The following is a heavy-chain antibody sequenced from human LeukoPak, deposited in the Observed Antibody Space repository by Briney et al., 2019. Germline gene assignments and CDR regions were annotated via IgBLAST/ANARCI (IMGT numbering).Heavy chain of an antibody. D-gene: IGHD3-10*01. CDR2: IHVGNGNT. V-gene: IGHV1-3*01. CDR1: RYPFTDYA. J-gene: IGHJ4*02. CDR3: ARVDGSGPNAPHDF. Sequence: ASVKVSCKASRYPFTDYAMHWVRQASGQRLEWMGWIHVGNGNTEYSQKFQDRVTITRDTPATTTYMELSSLRSEDTAVYYCARVDGSGPNAPHDFWGQGSLVTVSS.